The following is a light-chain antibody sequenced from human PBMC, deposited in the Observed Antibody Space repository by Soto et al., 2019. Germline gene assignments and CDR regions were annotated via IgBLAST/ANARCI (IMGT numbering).Light chain of an antibody. CDR2: DTS. J-gene: IGLJ2*01. CDR1: TGAVTSGHY. Sequence: QAVVTQEPSLTVSPGGTVTLTCGSSTGAVTSGHYPYWFQQKPGQAPRTLIYDTSNKHSWKPARFSGSLLGGKAALTLSGAQPEDEAEYYCLLSYSGAHVVFGGGTKLTVL. V-gene: IGLV7-46*01. CDR3: LLSYSGAHVV.